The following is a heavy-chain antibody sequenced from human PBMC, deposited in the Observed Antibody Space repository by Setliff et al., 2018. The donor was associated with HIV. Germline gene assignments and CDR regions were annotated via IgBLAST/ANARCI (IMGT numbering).Heavy chain of an antibody. CDR2: IYWDGDK. V-gene: IGHV2-5*02. Sequence: SGPTLVNPTQTLTLTCDFSGFSLATDGVAVGWIRQPPGKGPEWLALIYWDGDKRYNPSLKDRLTITKATSNNHVVLMMSNMNSLRAEDTALYYCTRGSGSDDSSDFDDWGEGTLVTVSS. D-gene: IGHD3-22*01. J-gene: IGHJ4*02. CDR3: TRGSGSDDSSDFDD. CDR1: GFSLATDGVA.